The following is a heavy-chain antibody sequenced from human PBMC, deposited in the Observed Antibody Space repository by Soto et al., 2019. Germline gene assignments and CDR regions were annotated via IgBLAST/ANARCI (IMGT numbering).Heavy chain of an antibody. D-gene: IGHD1-26*01. J-gene: IGHJ2*01. CDR1: GVTFSSYG. V-gene: IGHV3-30*18. CDR3: VKDNLQRGSYENWYFEL. CDR2: IGFDGTYK. Sequence: GWSLRLSCAASGVTFSSYGMHWIRQAPGEGLEWQAVIGFDGTYKYHADSVKCRFTISRDNFKNTLFLQMISLRDEDTSVYYCVKDNLQRGSYENWYFELWGRGTLVTIS.